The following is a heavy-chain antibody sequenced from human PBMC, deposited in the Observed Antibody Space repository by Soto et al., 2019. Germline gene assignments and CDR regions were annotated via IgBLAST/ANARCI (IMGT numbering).Heavy chain of an antibody. V-gene: IGHV3-23*01. CDR3: ASLGVGDWANYYYYYGMDV. J-gene: IGHJ6*02. D-gene: IGHD2-21*02. CDR1: GFTFSVYA. CDR2: VTANGGST. Sequence: GGSLELSCAATGFTFSVYAMTWVRQAPGKGLEWVSAVTANGGSTYSADSVKGRFTISRDNSKNTLFLQMNSLRAEDTAVYYCASLGVGDWANYYYYYGMDVWGQGTTVTVSS.